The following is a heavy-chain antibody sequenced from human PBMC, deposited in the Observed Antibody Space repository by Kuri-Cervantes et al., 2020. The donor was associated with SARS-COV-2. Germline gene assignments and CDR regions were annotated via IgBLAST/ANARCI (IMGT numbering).Heavy chain of an antibody. D-gene: IGHD2-21*01. CDR1: GFTFNTCA. J-gene: IGHJ5*02. CDR2: ISSDGRNK. Sequence: GGSLRLSCAASGFTFNTCAMHWVRQAPGKGLEWVTMISSDGRNKNYADSVKRRFTISRDNSKNTLYLQINSLRSEDTAIFYCASARVGVLDLWGQGALVTVSS. CDR3: ASARVGVLDL. V-gene: IGHV3-30*04.